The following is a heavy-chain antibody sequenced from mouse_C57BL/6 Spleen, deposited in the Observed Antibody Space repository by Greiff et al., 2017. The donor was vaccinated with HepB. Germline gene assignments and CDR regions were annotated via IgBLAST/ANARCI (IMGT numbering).Heavy chain of an antibody. J-gene: IGHJ4*01. V-gene: IGHV14-4*01. D-gene: IGHD1-1*01. CDR1: GFNIKDYY. CDR3: TAFITSVVANYYAMDY. CDR2: IDPENGDT. Sequence: VQLQQSGAELVRPGASVKLSCTASGFNIKDYYMHWVKQRPEQGLEWIGWIDPENGDTEYDSKFPGKATITADTASNTAYLQLSSLTSEDTAVYYCTAFITSVVANYYAMDYWGQGTSVTVSS.